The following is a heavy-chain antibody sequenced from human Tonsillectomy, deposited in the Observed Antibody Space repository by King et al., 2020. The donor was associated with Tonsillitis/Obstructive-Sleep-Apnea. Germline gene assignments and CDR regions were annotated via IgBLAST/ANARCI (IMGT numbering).Heavy chain of an antibody. J-gene: IGHJ4*02. CDR3: ARATYYDFWSGYDGTNYYFDY. D-gene: IGHD3-3*01. V-gene: IGHV3-11*01. CDR2: ISSSGSTI. Sequence: VQLVESGGGLVKPGGSLRLSCAASGFTFSDYYMSWIRQAPGKGLEWVSYISSSGSTIYYADSVKGRFTISRDNAKNSLYLQMNSLRAEDTAVYYCARATYYDFWSGYDGTNYYFDYWGQGTLVTVSS. CDR1: GFTFSDYY.